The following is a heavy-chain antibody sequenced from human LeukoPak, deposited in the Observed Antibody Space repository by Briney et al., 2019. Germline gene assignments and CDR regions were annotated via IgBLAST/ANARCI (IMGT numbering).Heavy chain of an antibody. Sequence: PGGSLRLSCAASGFTFSSYGMHWVRQAPGKGLEWVAFIRYDGSNKYYADSVKGRFTISRDNSKNTLYLQMNSLRAEDTAVYYCAREDGATIDYWGQGTLVTVSS. CDR3: AREDGATIDY. CDR1: GFTFSSYG. D-gene: IGHD5-24*01. V-gene: IGHV3-30*02. CDR2: IRYDGSNK. J-gene: IGHJ4*02.